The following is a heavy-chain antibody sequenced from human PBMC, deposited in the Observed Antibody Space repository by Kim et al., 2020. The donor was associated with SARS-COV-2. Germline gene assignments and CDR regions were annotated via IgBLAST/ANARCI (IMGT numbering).Heavy chain of an antibody. D-gene: IGHD3-16*01. J-gene: IGHJ4*02. CDR1: GFTFNIFF. CDR2: ISNNGGVT. V-gene: IGHV3-64*01. Sequence: GGSLRLSCAASGFTFNIFFMHWVRQAPGKGLEYVSFISNNGGVTNYANSVKGRFTISRDNSRNTLFLQMGDLRADDMAVYYCARERGGYYFDYWGQGTLVTVSS. CDR3: ARERGGYYFDY.